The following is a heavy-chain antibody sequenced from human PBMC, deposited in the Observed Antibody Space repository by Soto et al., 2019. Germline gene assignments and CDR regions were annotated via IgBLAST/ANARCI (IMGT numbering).Heavy chain of an antibody. Sequence: AGGSLRLSCAASGFTFSSYSMNWVRQAPGKGLEWVSSISSSSSYIYYADSVKGRFTISRDNAKNSLYLQMNSLRAEDTAVYYCARPNSEYSSSSYAFDIWGQGTMVTVSS. V-gene: IGHV3-21*01. J-gene: IGHJ3*02. CDR2: ISSSSSYI. D-gene: IGHD6-6*01. CDR1: GFTFSSYS. CDR3: ARPNSEYSSSSYAFDI.